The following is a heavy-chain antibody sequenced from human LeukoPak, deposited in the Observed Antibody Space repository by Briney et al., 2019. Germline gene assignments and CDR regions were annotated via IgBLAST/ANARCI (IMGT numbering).Heavy chain of an antibody. J-gene: IGHJ4*02. V-gene: IGHV3-23*01. CDR3: VKAGYCGGDCYSDFDY. CDR1: GFTFSSYA. Sequence: GGSLRLSCAASGFTFSSYAMSWVRQAPGKGLEWVSAISGSGGSTYYADSVKGRFTISRDNSKNTLYLQMNSLRAEDTAVYYCVKAGYCGGDCYSDFDYWGQGTLVTVSS. D-gene: IGHD2-21*02. CDR2: ISGSGGST.